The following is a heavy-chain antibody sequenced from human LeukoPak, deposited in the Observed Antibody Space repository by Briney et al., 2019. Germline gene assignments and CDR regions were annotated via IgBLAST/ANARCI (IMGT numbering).Heavy chain of an antibody. D-gene: IGHD6-13*01. V-gene: IGHV4-59*08. CDR1: GGSISSNY. CDR3: ARLSIAAAGTDAFDI. CDR2: IYYSGST. J-gene: IGHJ3*02. Sequence: SETLSLTCTVSGGSISSNYWNWIRQPPGQGREWIGYIYYSGSTNYNTSLKSRVTISVDTSKNQFSLKLSSVTAADTAVYYCARLSIAAAGTDAFDIWGQGTMVTVSS.